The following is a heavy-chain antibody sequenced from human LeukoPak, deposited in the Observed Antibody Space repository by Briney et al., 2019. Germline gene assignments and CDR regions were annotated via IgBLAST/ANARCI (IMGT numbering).Heavy chain of an antibody. Sequence: SETLSLTCAVYGGSFSGYYWCWIRQPPGKGLEWIGEINHSGSTNYNPSLKSRVTISVDTSKNQFSLKLSSVTTADTAVYYCARGVAAAGTRWFDPWGQGTLVTVSS. CDR1: GGSFSGYY. CDR2: INHSGST. V-gene: IGHV4-34*01. J-gene: IGHJ5*02. D-gene: IGHD6-13*01. CDR3: ARGVAAAGTRWFDP.